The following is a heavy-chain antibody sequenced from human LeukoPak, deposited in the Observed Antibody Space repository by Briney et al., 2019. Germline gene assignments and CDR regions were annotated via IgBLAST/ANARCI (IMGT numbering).Heavy chain of an antibody. J-gene: IGHJ4*02. CDR2: ISNNGGRT. CDR3: ARDEDTSALSEY. CDR1: GFSFSSNT. V-gene: IGHV3-23*01. D-gene: IGHD2/OR15-2a*01. Sequence: GGSLRLSCAGSGFSFSSNTMSWVRQAPGRGLEGVSAISNNGGRTDYADSVKGRFTISRDNSKSTLYLQMDSLRAEDTAVYYCARDEDTSALSEYWGQGTLVTVSS.